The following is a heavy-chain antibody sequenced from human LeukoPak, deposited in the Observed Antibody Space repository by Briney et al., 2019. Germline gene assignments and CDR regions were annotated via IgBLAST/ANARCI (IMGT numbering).Heavy chain of an antibody. J-gene: IGHJ4*02. CDR2: ISYDGSNK. Sequence: PGGSLRLSCAASGFTFSSYGMHWVRQAPCKGLQWVAIISYDGSNKYYADSVKGRFTISRDNSKNTLYLQMNSLRAEDTAVYYCARGSGTTSWGQGTLVTVSS. CDR3: ARGSGTTS. V-gene: IGHV3-30*03. D-gene: IGHD1-7*01. CDR1: GFTFSSYG.